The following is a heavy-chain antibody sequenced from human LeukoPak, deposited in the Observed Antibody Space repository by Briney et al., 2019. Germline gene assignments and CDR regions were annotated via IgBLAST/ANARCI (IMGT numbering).Heavy chain of an antibody. D-gene: IGHD2-15*01. V-gene: IGHV3-48*01. CDR1: GFTFSSYE. CDR3: ARVHGGHPFDY. CDR2: ISISSSTI. J-gene: IGHJ4*02. Sequence: PGGSLRLSCAASGFTFSSYEMNWVRQAPGKGLEWISYISISSSTIYYADSVKGRFTISRDNAKNSLYLQMNSLRAEDTAVYYCARVHGGHPFDYWGQGTLVTVSS.